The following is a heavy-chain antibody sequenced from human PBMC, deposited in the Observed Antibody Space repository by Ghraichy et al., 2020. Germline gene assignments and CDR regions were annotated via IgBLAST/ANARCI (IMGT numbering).Heavy chain of an antibody. CDR3: ARHGSGTTGAFDP. V-gene: IGHV4-38-2*01. CDR1: GYSISSGYY. CDR2: FYHGGDN. D-gene: IGHD1-7*01. Sequence: LETLSLTCAVSGYSISSGYYWGWIRQPPGKGLWWVGSFYHGGDNYYNPSLKSRVTISVDTSKNQFSLKLSSVTAAGTAVYYCARHGSGTTGAFDPWGQGTLVTVSS. J-gene: IGHJ5*02.